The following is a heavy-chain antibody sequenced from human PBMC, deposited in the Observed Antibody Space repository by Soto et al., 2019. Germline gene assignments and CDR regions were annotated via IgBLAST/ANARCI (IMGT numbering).Heavy chain of an antibody. CDR1: GGSITTGGRY. CDR2: IYYSGNT. J-gene: IGHJ3*02. V-gene: IGHV4-31*02. Sequence: QVRLQEWGPGLVKPSKTLSLKCSVSGGSITTGGRYWSWIRHLPGKGLEWIGDIYYSGNTYYNASLKSRVTISVEAAKNQFSLKLSSVTAADTAVYYCAQALVFTGGDGFDIWGQGRLVTVSS. CDR3: AQALVFTGGDGFDI. D-gene: IGHD1-1*01.